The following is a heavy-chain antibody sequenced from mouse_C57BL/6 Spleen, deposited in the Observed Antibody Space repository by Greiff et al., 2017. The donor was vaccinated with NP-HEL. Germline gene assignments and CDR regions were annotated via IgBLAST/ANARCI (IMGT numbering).Heavy chain of an antibody. CDR1: GYTFTSYD. V-gene: IGHV1-85*01. J-gene: IGHJ3*01. Sequence: VQLQQSGPELVKPGASVKLSCKASGYTFTSYDINWVKQRPGQGLEWIGWIYPRDGSTKDNEKFKGKAKLTVDTSSSTAYMELHSLTSEDSAVYFCARPSYYGSSGWFAYWGQGPLVTVSA. D-gene: IGHD1-1*01. CDR3: ARPSYYGSSGWFAY. CDR2: IYPRDGST.